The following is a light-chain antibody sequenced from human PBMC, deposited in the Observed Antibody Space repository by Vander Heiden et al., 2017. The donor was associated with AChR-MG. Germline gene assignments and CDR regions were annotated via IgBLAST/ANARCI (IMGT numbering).Light chain of an antibody. CDR2: LGS. Sequence: IVLTQSPLSLPVTPGEPASISCRSSQSLLHSNGYNLLDWYLQKPGQSPQLLIYLGSNRASGVPDRFSGSGSGTDFTLRISRVEAEDVGVYYCMQALQTPYTFGQGTKLEIE. CDR3: MQALQTPYT. V-gene: IGKV2-28*01. J-gene: IGKJ2*01. CDR1: QSLLHSNGYNL.